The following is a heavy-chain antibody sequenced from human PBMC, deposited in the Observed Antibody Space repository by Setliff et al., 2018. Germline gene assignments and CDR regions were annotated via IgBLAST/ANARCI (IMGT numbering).Heavy chain of an antibody. CDR1: GYSISSGYY. CDR3: ARVSSYGSGSYYYYYYGMDV. J-gene: IGHJ6*02. V-gene: IGHV4-38-2*01. D-gene: IGHD3-10*01. CDR2: IYHSGST. Sequence: PSETLSLTCAVSGYSISSGYYWGWIRQPPGKGLEWIGSIYHSGSTYYNPSLKSRVTISVDTSKNQFSLKLSSVTAADTAVYYCARVSSYGSGSYYYYYYGMDVWGQGTTVTVSS.